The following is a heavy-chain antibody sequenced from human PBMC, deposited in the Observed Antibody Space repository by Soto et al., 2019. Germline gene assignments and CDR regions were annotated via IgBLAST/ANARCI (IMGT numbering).Heavy chain of an antibody. CDR3: ARDKAGKANYDLRSGYYEEVGYYYYGMDV. D-gene: IGHD3-3*01. J-gene: IGHJ6*02. V-gene: IGHV3-30-3*01. CDR2: ISYDGSNK. Sequence: GGSLRLSCAASGFTFSSYAMHWVRQAPGKGLEWVAAISYDGSNKYYADSVKGRFTISRDNAKNTLYLQMNSLRAEDKAVYYCARDKAGKANYDLRSGYYEEVGYYYYGMDVWGQGTTVTISS. CDR1: GFTFSSYA.